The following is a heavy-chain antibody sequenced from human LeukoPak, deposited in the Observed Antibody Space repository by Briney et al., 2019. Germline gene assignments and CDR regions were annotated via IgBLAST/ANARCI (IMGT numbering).Heavy chain of an antibody. V-gene: IGHV4-34*01. Sequence: SDTLSLTCAVYGGSFSGYYWSWIRQPPGKGLEWIGEINHSGSTNYNPSLKSRVTISVDTSKNQFSLKLSSVTAADTAVYYCGVSSSSSKGSFDYWGQGTLVTVSS. CDR2: INHSGST. CDR3: GVSSSSSKGSFDY. D-gene: IGHD2-2*01. CDR1: GGSFSGYY. J-gene: IGHJ4*02.